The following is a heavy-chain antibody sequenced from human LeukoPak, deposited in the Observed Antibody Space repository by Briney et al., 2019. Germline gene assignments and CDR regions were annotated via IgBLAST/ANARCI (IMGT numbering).Heavy chain of an antibody. Sequence: ASVKVSCKASEYTFTSSYIHWARQAPGQGLEWMGIINPGGGTTSYAQKFQGRVSMTMDTSTSTGYMELSSLRSEDTAIYYCARVAGGIAVADHDAFDIWGQGTMVTVSS. CDR1: EYTFTSSY. V-gene: IGHV1-46*01. CDR3: ARVAGGIAVADHDAFDI. D-gene: IGHD6-19*01. J-gene: IGHJ3*02. CDR2: INPGGGTT.